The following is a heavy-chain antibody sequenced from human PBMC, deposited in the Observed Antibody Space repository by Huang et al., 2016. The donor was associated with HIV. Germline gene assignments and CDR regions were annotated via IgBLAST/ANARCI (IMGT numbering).Heavy chain of an antibody. V-gene: IGHV3-21*01. CDR3: ARAVPTPNRFGVGGFDY. CDR2: ISSSSSYI. J-gene: IGHJ4*02. CDR1: GFTFSSDS. D-gene: IGHD3-3*01. Sequence: EVQLVESGGGLVKPGGSLRLYCAASGFTFSSDSMNWVRPDAGKGLEWVSSISSSSSYIYYAGSVKGRFTISRDNAKNSLYLQMNSLRAEDTAVYYCARAVPTPNRFGVGGFDYWGQGTLVTVSS.